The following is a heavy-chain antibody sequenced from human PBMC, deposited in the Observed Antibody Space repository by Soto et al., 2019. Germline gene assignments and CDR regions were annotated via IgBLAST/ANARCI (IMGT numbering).Heavy chain of an antibody. CDR2: VNGGGSST. Sequence: GGSLRLSCAASGFTFSSYWMHWVRQAPGKGLVWVARVNGGGSSTSYADSVKGRFTISRDNAKNTLYLQMNSLRAEDTAVYYCLVSGNYRSDYWGPGILVTVSS. V-gene: IGHV3-74*01. CDR3: LVSGNYRSDY. J-gene: IGHJ4*02. D-gene: IGHD1-26*01. CDR1: GFTFSSYW.